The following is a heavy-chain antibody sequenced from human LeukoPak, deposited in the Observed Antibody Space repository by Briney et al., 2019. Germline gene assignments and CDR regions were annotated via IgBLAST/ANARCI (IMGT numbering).Heavy chain of an antibody. V-gene: IGHV3-20*04. Sequence: GGSLRLSCAASGFTFENYGMTWVRQASGKGLECVSHINWSGGTIDYADSVKGRFTISRDDAKRSLYLQMNSLTAEDTALYYCARKGSGIDYWGQGALVAVSS. J-gene: IGHJ4*02. CDR1: GFTFENYG. D-gene: IGHD2-15*01. CDR3: ARKGSGIDY. CDR2: INWSGGTI.